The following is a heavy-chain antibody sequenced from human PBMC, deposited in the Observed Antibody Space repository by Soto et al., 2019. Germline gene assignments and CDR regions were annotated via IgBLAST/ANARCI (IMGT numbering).Heavy chain of an antibody. CDR3: AKERELHGDYALDY. CDR1: GFTFDDYA. V-gene: IGHV3-9*01. J-gene: IGHJ4*02. CDR2: ISWNSGSI. D-gene: IGHD4-17*01. Sequence: HPGVSLRLSCAASGFTFDDYAMHWVRQAPGKGLEWVSGISWNSGSIGYADSVKGRFTISRDNAKNSLYLQMNSLRAEDTALYYCAKERELHGDYALDYWGQGTLVTVSS.